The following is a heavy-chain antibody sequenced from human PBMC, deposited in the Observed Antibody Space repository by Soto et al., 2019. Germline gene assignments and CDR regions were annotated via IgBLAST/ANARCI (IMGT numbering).Heavy chain of an antibody. CDR1: GFTFSSYA. D-gene: IGHD6-19*01. CDR3: ARDLALAGNY. V-gene: IGHV3-21*01. CDR2: ISSTSSYT. J-gene: IGHJ4*02. Sequence: PGGSLRLSCAASGFTFSSYAMNWVRQTQEKGLEWVSSISSTSSYTHYSDSVKGRFTISRDNTNNSLFLQMNSLRAEDTATYYCARDLALAGNYWGQGVLVTVSS.